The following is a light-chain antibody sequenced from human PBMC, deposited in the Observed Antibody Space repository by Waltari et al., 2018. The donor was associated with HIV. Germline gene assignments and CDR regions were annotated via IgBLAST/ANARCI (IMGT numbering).Light chain of an antibody. J-gene: IGLJ3*02. CDR1: SSDVGGYNY. V-gene: IGLV2-14*01. CDR2: EVS. CDR3: SSYTSSSTRV. Sequence: QSALTQPASVSGSPGQSITISCTGTSSDVGGYNYVSWYQQHPGKAPKLMIYEVSNRPSGVSNRFSGSKSGNTASLTISGLQAEDEADYCCSSYTSSSTRVFGGGTNLTVL.